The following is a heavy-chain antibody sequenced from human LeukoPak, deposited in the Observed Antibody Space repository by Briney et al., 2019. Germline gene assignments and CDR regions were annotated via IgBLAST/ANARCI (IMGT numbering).Heavy chain of an antibody. CDR1: GGSFSGYY. D-gene: IGHD4-17*01. J-gene: IGHJ5*02. Sequence: SETLSLTCAVYGGSFSGYYWSWIRQPPGKGLEWIGEINHSGSTNYNPSLKSRVTISVDTSKNQFSLKLSSVTAADTAVYYCARGAVTEWNWFDPWGQGTLVTVSS. V-gene: IGHV4-34*01. CDR3: ARGAVTEWNWFDP. CDR2: INHSGST.